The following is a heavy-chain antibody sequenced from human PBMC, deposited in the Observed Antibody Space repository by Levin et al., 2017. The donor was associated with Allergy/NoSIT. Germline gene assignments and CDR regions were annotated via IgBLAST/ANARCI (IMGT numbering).Heavy chain of an antibody. CDR2: ISYDGSNK. CDR1: GFTFSSYA. D-gene: IGHD5-12*01. V-gene: IGHV3-30*04. J-gene: IGHJ4*02. Sequence: GASVKVSCAASGFTFSSYAMHWVRQAPGKGLEWVAVISYDGSNKYYADSVKGRFTISRDNSKNTLYLQMNSLRAEDTAVYYCASQDIVATAKFDYWGQGTLVTVSS. CDR3: ASQDIVATAKFDY.